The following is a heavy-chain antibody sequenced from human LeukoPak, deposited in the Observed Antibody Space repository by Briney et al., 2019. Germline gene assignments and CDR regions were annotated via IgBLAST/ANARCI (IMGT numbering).Heavy chain of an antibody. CDR3: ARDGIVGATTSAFDI. Sequence: GRSLRLSCAASGFTFSSYGMHWVRQAPGKGLEWVAVIWYDGSNKYYADSVKGRFTISRDNSRNKLYLQMHSLRAEDTAVYYGARDGIVGATTSAFDIWGQGTMVTVSS. V-gene: IGHV3-33*01. CDR2: IWYDGSNK. CDR1: GFTFSSYG. J-gene: IGHJ3*02. D-gene: IGHD1-26*01.